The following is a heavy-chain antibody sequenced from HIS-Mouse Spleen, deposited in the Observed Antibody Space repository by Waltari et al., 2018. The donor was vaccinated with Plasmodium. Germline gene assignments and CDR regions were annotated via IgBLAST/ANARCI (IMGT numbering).Heavy chain of an antibody. CDR3: ARVPYYYDSSGYGMGWFDP. Sequence: QLQLQESGPGLVKPSETLSLTCTVSGGSISSRSYYWGRIRQPPGKGLEWIGSIYYSGSTYYNPSLKSRVTISVDTSKNQFSLKLSSVTAADTAVYYCARVPYYYDSSGYGMGWFDPWGQGTLVTVSS. V-gene: IGHV4-39*07. J-gene: IGHJ5*02. CDR1: GGSISSRSYY. CDR2: IYYSGST. D-gene: IGHD3-22*01.